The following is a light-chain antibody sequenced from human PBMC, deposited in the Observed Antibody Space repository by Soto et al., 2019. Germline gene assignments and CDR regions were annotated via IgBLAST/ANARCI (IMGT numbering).Light chain of an antibody. Sequence: QSALTQPASVSGSPGQSITISRTGTSSDVGSYNLVSWYQQHPGKAPKLMIYEVSKRPSGVSNRFSGSKSGNTASLTISGLQAEDEADYYCCSYAGSSTFAYVFGTGTKLTVL. V-gene: IGLV2-23*02. CDR3: CSYAGSSTFAYV. CDR1: SSDVGSYNL. CDR2: EVS. J-gene: IGLJ1*01.